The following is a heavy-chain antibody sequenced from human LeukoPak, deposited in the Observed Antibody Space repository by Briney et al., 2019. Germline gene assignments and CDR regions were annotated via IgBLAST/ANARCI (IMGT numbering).Heavy chain of an antibody. CDR1: GYTFTSYD. J-gene: IGHJ3*02. CDR3: ARPYDSSGYYYSDAFDI. V-gene: IGHV1-8*01. Sequence: ASVKVSCKASGYTFTSYDINWVRQATGQGIEWMGWMNPNSGNTGYAQKFQGRVTMTRNTSIRTAYMELSSLRSEDTAVYYCARPYDSSGYYYSDAFDIWGQGTMVTVSS. D-gene: IGHD3-22*01. CDR2: MNPNSGNT.